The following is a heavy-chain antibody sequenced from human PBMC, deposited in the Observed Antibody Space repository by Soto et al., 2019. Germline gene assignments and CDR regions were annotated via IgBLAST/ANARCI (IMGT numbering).Heavy chain of an antibody. D-gene: IGHD3-10*01. CDR1: GYSFTSYW. V-gene: IGHV5-51*01. CDR2: IYPGDSDT. Sequence: GESLKISCKGSGYSFTSYWIGWVRQMPGKGLEWMGIIYPGDSDTRYSPSFQGQVTISADESISTAYLQWSSLKASDTAMYYCARTTMVRGVANWFDPWGQGTLVTVSS. J-gene: IGHJ5*02. CDR3: ARTTMVRGVANWFDP.